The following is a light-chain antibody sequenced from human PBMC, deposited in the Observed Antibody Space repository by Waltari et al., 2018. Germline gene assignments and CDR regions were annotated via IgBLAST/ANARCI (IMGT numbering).Light chain of an antibody. V-gene: IGKV3-11*01. CDR1: QGVSRN. Sequence: EIVFTQSPASQSLSPGERGPLSCRASQGVSRNLAWYQQKPGQAPRLLIYDASNRATGVPARFSGSGSGTDFTLTISSLEPEDFAVYYCQQRGTWPLTFGGGTKVEIK. CDR3: QQRGTWPLT. J-gene: IGKJ4*01. CDR2: DAS.